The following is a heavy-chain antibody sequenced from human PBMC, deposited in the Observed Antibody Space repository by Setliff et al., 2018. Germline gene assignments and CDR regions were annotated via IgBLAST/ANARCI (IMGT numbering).Heavy chain of an antibody. CDR3: AKLVWLTTWYYMDV. D-gene: IGHD5-18*01. CDR1: GFTFSSYW. V-gene: IGHV3-7*03. CDR2: INEDGSEI. Sequence: PGGSLRLSCAASGFTFSSYWMSWVRQAPGKGLEWVANINEDGSEIYSVDSVKGRFSISRDNAKNSLYLQMNSLRAEDTAVYYCAKLVWLTTWYYMDVWGKGTTVTVSS. J-gene: IGHJ6*03.